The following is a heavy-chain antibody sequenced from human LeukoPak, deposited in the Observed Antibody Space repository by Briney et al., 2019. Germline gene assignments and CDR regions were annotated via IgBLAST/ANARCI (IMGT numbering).Heavy chain of an antibody. CDR3: ARASKQVPAAIYYYYYMDV. CDR2: IYYSGST. CDR1: GGSISSSSYY. D-gene: IGHD2-2*01. Sequence: SETLSLTCTVSGGSISSSSYYWGWIRQPPGKGLEWIGRIYYSGSTYYNPSLKSRVTISVDTSKNQFSLKLSSVTAADTAVYYCARASKQVPAAIYYYYYMDVWGKGTTVTVSS. J-gene: IGHJ6*03. V-gene: IGHV4-39*07.